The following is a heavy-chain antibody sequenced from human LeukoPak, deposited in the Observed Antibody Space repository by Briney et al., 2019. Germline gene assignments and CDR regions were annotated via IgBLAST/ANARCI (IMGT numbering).Heavy chain of an antibody. CDR3: AREQWGLVDH. Sequence: PSETLSLTCAVSGGCISSYYWSWIRQPPGKGREWIGNIYDIGSTNYNPSLKSRVTISVDTSKSQFSLRLSSVTAADTAVYYCAREQWGLVDHWGQGTLVTVSS. J-gene: IGHJ5*02. V-gene: IGHV4-59*01. CDR2: IYDIGST. CDR1: GGCISSYY. D-gene: IGHD1-26*01.